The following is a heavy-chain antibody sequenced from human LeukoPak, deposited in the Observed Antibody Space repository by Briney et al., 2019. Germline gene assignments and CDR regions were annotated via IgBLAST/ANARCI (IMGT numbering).Heavy chain of an antibody. CDR1: GYTFTGYY. V-gene: IGHV1-2*06. CDR3: ASGRLRNWFDP. CDR2: INPNSGGT. D-gene: IGHD5-18*01. Sequence: ASVKVCCKASGYTFTGYYLHWVRQAPGQGLEWMGRINPNSGGTNYAQKFQGTVNMTRDTSISTAYMELSRQRSADTAVYYCASGRLRNWFDPWGQGTLVTVSS. J-gene: IGHJ5*02.